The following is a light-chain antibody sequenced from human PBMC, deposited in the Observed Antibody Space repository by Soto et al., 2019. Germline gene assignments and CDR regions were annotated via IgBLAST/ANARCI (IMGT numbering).Light chain of an antibody. J-gene: IGKJ5*01. CDR2: YAS. CDR3: QQYNNWPPIT. V-gene: IGKV3-15*01. CDR1: QSVRNN. Sequence: EIMMTQSPATLSVSPGERATLSCRASQSVRNNLAWYLQKPGQAPRLLIYYASTRATGVPARFSGSGSGTEFTLTISSLQSEDSALYYCQQYNNWPPITFGQGTRLEIK.